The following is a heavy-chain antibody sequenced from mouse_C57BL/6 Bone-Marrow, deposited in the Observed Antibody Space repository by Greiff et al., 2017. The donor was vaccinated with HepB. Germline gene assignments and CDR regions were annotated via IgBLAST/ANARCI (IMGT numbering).Heavy chain of an antibody. CDR1: GYTFTDYY. Sequence: VQLQQSGPELVKPGASVKISCKASGYTFTDYYMNWVKQSHGKSLEWIGDINPNNGGTSYNQKFKGKATLTVDKSSSTAYMELRSLTSEDSAVYYCARLAGVFYAMDYWGQGTSVTVSS. CDR2: INPNNGGT. J-gene: IGHJ4*01. CDR3: ARLAGVFYAMDY. V-gene: IGHV1-26*01.